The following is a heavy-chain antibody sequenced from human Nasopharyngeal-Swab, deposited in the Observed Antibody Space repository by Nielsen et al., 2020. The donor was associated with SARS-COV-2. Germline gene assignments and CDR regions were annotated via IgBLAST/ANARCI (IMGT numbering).Heavy chain of an antibody. Sequence: GESLKISCAASGFTFSSFGMHWVRQAPGKVLEWVAFIAHDASNEYYGDSVKGRFFISRDSSKNTLYLQMDSLRGEDTAVYYCARDAPAHYGAFYWGRGTLVTVSS. CDR1: GFTFSSFG. J-gene: IGHJ4*02. V-gene: IGHV3-30*03. CDR3: ARDAPAHYGAFY. D-gene: IGHD4-17*01. CDR2: IAHDASNE.